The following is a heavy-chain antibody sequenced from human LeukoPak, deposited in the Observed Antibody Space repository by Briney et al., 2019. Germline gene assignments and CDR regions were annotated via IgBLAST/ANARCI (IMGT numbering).Heavy chain of an antibody. J-gene: IGHJ4*02. CDR2: IHYSGST. Sequence: SETLSLTCTVSGGSISTYYWSWIRQPPGKGLEWIAYIHYSGSTNYNPSLRSRVTISVDTSKNQFSLKLSSVTAADTAVYYCARGYYDFWSGYWAPIDYWGQGTLVTVSS. CDR1: GGSISTYY. D-gene: IGHD3-3*01. V-gene: IGHV4-59*12. CDR3: ARGYYDFWSGYWAPIDY.